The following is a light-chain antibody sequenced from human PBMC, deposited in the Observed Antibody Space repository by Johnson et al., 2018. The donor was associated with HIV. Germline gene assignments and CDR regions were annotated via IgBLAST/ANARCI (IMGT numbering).Light chain of an antibody. Sequence: QPVLTQPPSVSAAPGQKVTISCSGSSSNIGNNYVSWYQQLPGTAPKLLIYDNNKRPSGIPDRFSGSKSGTSATLGLTGLRTGDEADYYCGTWDNSLSANVFGTGTKVTVL. CDR2: DNN. J-gene: IGLJ1*01. CDR3: GTWDNSLSANV. V-gene: IGLV1-51*01. CDR1: SSNIGNNY.